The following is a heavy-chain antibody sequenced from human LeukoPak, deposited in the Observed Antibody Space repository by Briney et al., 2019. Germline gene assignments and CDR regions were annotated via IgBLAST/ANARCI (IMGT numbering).Heavy chain of an antibody. Sequence: GGSLRLSCAASGFTIMNSAMNWVRQAPGKGLEWVSAVNGTAINTDYADSVKGRFTISRDYSKNTLYLQMNSLRAEDTAVYYCARDWGSSSGGGFDYWGQGTLVTVSS. J-gene: IGHJ4*02. CDR2: VNGTAINT. CDR1: GFTIMNSA. CDR3: ARDWGSSSGGGFDY. D-gene: IGHD6-6*01. V-gene: IGHV3-23*01.